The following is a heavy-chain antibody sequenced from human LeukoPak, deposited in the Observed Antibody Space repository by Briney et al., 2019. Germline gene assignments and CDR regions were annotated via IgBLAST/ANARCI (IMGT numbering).Heavy chain of an antibody. V-gene: IGHV3-15*01. Sequence: GGSLRLSCAASGFSVSNAWMTWVRQAPGKGLEWVGRIKSKTDGGTTDYAAPVKGRFTFSRDDSKNTLYLQMSSLKTEDTAVYYCARDRQWLGRTNWFDPWGQGTLVTVSS. CDR3: ARDRQWLGRTNWFDP. J-gene: IGHJ5*02. D-gene: IGHD6-19*01. CDR2: IKSKTDGGTT. CDR1: GFSVSNAW.